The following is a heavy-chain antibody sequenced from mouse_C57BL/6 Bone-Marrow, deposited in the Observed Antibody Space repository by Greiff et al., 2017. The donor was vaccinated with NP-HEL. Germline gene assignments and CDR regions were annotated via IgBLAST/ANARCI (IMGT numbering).Heavy chain of an antibody. V-gene: IGHV1-64*01. D-gene: IGHD2-1*01. CDR2: IHPNSGST. Sequence: QVQLQQPGAELVKPGASVKLSCKASGYTFTSYWMHWVKQRPGQGLEWIGMIHPNSGSTNYNEKFKSKATLTVDKSSSTAYMQLSSLTSEDSSVYYCARSLPYGNSYYFDYWGQGTTLTVSS. J-gene: IGHJ2*01. CDR3: ARSLPYGNSYYFDY. CDR1: GYTFTSYW.